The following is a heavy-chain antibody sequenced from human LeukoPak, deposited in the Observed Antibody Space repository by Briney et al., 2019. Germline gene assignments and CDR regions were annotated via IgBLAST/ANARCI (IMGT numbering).Heavy chain of an antibody. V-gene: IGHV3-21*04. Sequence: GGSLRLSCAASGFTFSSYSMNWVHQAPGKGLEWVSSISSSSSYIYYADSVKGRFTISRDNAKNSLYLQMNSLRAEDTALYYCARFSGGSCCALHFDYWGQGTLVTVSS. J-gene: IGHJ4*02. CDR3: ARFSGGSCCALHFDY. CDR1: GFTFSSYS. D-gene: IGHD2-15*01. CDR2: ISSSSSYI.